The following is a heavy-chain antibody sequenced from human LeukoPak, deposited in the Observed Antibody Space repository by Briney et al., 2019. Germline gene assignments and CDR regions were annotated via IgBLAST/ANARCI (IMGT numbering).Heavy chain of an antibody. Sequence: GGSLRLSCAASGFTFSSYSMNWVRQAPGKGLEWVSYISSSSSTIYYADSVKGRFTISRDNAKNSLYLQMNSLRAEDTAVYYCARADEDYGDYVWSAFDIWGQGTMVTVSS. J-gene: IGHJ3*02. D-gene: IGHD4-17*01. V-gene: IGHV3-48*01. CDR1: GFTFSSYS. CDR2: ISSSSSTI. CDR3: ARADEDYGDYVWSAFDI.